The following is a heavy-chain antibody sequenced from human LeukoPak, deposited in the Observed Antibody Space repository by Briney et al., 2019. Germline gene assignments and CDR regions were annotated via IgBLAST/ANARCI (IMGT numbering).Heavy chain of an antibody. CDR2: IYPGDSDT. Sequence: TGESLKISCKGSGYSFTNYWIAWVRQMPGKGLEWMGSIYPGDSDTRYSPSFQGQVTISADKSITTAYLQWSSLKASDTAMYYCARLGITTVPDTFDIWGQGTMVTVSS. J-gene: IGHJ3*02. CDR3: ARLGITTVPDTFDI. CDR1: GYSFTNYW. V-gene: IGHV5-51*01. D-gene: IGHD3-10*01.